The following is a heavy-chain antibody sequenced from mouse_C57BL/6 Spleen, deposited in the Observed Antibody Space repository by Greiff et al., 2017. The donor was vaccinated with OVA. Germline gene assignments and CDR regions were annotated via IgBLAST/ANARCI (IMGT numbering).Heavy chain of an antibody. CDR3: ASLNWDWFAY. Sequence: EVKLMESGAELVKPGASVKLSCTASGFNIKDYYMHWVKQRTEQGLEWIGRIDPEDGETKYAPKFQGKATITADTSSNTAYLQLSSLTSEDTAVYYCASLNWDWFAYWGQGTLVTVSA. J-gene: IGHJ3*01. V-gene: IGHV14-2*01. CDR2: IDPEDGET. CDR1: GFNIKDYY. D-gene: IGHD4-1*02.